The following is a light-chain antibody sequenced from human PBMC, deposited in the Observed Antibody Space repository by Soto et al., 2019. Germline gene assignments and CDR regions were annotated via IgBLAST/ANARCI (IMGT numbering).Light chain of an antibody. CDR2: AAY. Sequence: IPVTQSPSSLSASVGDRITITCRASQGMSTYLAWYQQKPGKAPKLLIYAAYTLQSGVPSRFSGGGSATDFTLSMTSLQPQDFATYYSQQLNRYPTFGGGTKVEIK. V-gene: IGKV1-9*01. CDR3: QQLNRYPT. J-gene: IGKJ4*01. CDR1: QGMSTY.